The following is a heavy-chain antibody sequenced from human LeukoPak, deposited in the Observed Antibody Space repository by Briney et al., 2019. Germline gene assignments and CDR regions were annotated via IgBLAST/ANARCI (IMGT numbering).Heavy chain of an antibody. CDR1: GFTFSNYG. V-gene: IGHV3-21*01. D-gene: IGHD6-19*01. J-gene: IGHJ4*02. CDR3: ARDYGSGWHDFDY. CDR2: ISSGSRYI. Sequence: PGGSLRLSCAASGFTFSNYGLNWVRQAPGKGLEWVSSISSGSRYIYYADSVKGRSTISRDNTRNSLYLQMNSLRGEDTAVYYCARDYGSGWHDFDYWGQGTLVTVSS.